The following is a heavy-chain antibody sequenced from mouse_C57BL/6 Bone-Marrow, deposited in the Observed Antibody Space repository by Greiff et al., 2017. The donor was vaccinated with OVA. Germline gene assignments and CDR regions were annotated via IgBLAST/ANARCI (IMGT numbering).Heavy chain of an antibody. V-gene: IGHV1-55*01. CDR3: ARWKRGDYGSSYWYFDV. D-gene: IGHD1-1*01. CDR2: IYPGSGST. J-gene: IGHJ1*03. Sequence: QVQLKQSGAELVKPGASVKMSCKASGYTFTSYWITWVKQRPGQGLEWIGDIYPGSGSTNYNEKFKSKATLTVDTSSSTAYMQLSSLTSEDSAVYYCARWKRGDYGSSYWYFDVWGTGTTVTVSS. CDR1: GYTFTSYW.